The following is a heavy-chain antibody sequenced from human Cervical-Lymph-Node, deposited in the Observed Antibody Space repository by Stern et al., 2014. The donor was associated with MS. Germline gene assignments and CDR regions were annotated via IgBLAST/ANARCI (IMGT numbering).Heavy chain of an antibody. Sequence: VKLVESGGGVVQPGRSLSLSCVASGFPFSTYAMHWVRQAPGKGLERVAFVSYDGTQRNSTDSVKARFTISRNNSKNALYLHMNSLRDEDTAVYFCARGGRGVGLEYWGQGALVTVSS. CDR3: ARGGRGVGLEY. V-gene: IGHV3-30-3*01. CDR2: VSYDGTQR. CDR1: GFPFSTYA. D-gene: IGHD3-10*01. J-gene: IGHJ4*02.